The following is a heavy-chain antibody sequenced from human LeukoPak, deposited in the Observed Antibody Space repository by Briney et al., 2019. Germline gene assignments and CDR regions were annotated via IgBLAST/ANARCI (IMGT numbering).Heavy chain of an antibody. D-gene: IGHD3-22*01. CDR3: ARDEMGYYYDSSGHDY. J-gene: IGHJ4*02. V-gene: IGHV3-7*01. Sequence: GGSLRLSCAASGFTFSSYWMSWVRQAPGKGLEWVANIEQDGSEKYYVDSVKGRFTISRDNAKNSLYLQMNSLRAEDTAVYYCARDEMGYYYDSSGHDYWGQGTLVTVSS. CDR2: IEQDGSEK. CDR1: GFTFSSYW.